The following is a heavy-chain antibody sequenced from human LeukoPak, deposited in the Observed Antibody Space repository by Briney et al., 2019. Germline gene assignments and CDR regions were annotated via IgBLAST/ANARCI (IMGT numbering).Heavy chain of an antibody. V-gene: IGHV3-53*01. CDR1: GLTVITND. CDR2: LYSDGNT. CDR3: ARGVEPLAANTLAY. J-gene: IGHJ4*02. D-gene: IGHD1-14*01. Sequence: PGGSLRLPCAASGLTVITNDMTWVRQAPGKGLEWVSVLYSDGNTKYADSVQGRFTISRDNSKNTLYLEMNSLSPDDTAVYYCARGVEPLAANTLAYWGQGTLVTVSS.